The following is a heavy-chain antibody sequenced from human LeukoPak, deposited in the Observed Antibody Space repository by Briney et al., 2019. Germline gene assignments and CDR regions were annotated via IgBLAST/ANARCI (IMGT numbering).Heavy chain of an antibody. D-gene: IGHD2-21*01. CDR3: ARGFTVMDAFDF. J-gene: IGHJ3*01. CDR1: GGSISSYY. CDR2: IYYSGST. V-gene: IGHV4-59*01. Sequence: SETLSLTCTVSGGSISSYYWSWIRQPPGKGLEWIGYIYYSGSTEYNPSLKSRVTISEDTSENQIFLKLNSVTAADTALYYCARGFTVMDAFDFWGPGTMVSVSS.